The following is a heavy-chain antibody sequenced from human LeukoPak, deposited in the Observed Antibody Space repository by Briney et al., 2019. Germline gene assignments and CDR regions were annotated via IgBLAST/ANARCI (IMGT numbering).Heavy chain of an antibody. Sequence: GGSLRLSCAASGFNFSIYSMAWVRQAPGKGLEWVAFIRYDGSHKYYVGSVKGRFTISRDNSKNTLYLQMNSLRAEDTAVYYCAKSRVVVITTGIDYWGQGTLVTVSS. D-gene: IGHD3-22*01. CDR2: IRYDGSHK. CDR3: AKSRVVVITTGIDY. V-gene: IGHV3-30*02. CDR1: GFNFSIYS. J-gene: IGHJ4*02.